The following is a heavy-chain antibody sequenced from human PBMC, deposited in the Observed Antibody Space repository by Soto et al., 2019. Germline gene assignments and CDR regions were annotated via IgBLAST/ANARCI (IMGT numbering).Heavy chain of an antibody. CDR1: GYTFTSYG. CDR2: ISAYNDKT. Sequence: EASVKVSCKASGYTFTSYGISWVRQAPGQGLEWMGWISAYNDKTTYAQKFQGRLTMTTDTSSNTAYMELRSLRYDDTAVYYCARFTGISKWTFDSWGQGTLVTVSS. D-gene: IGHD1-26*01. V-gene: IGHV1-18*01. J-gene: IGHJ4*02. CDR3: ARFTGISKWTFDS.